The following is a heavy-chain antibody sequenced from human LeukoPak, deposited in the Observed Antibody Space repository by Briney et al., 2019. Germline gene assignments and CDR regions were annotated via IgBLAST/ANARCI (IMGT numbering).Heavy chain of an antibody. CDR2: IYYSGST. CDR3: AREPTGYNWNWLDP. CDR1: GGSISSYY. V-gene: IGHV4-59*01. D-gene: IGHD1-20*01. J-gene: IGHJ5*02. Sequence: PSETLSLTCTVSGGSISSYYWSWIRQPPGKGLEWIGYIYYSGSTNYNPSLKSRVTISVDTSKNQFSLKLSSVTAADTAVYYCAREPTGYNWNWLDPWGQGTLVTVSS.